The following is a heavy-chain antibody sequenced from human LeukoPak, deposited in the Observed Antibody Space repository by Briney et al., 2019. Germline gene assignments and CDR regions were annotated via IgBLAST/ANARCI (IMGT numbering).Heavy chain of an antibody. J-gene: IGHJ5*02. CDR1: GFTFSSYG. V-gene: IGHV3-30*18. CDR3: AKDQGEYYDILTGPPAFDP. Sequence: GGSLRLSCAASGFTFSSYGMHWVRQAPGKGLEWVAVISYDGSNKYYADSVKGRSTISRDNSKNTLYLQNSLRAEDTAVYYCAKDQGEYYDILTGPPAFDPWGQGTLVTVSS. D-gene: IGHD3-9*01. CDR2: ISYDGSNK.